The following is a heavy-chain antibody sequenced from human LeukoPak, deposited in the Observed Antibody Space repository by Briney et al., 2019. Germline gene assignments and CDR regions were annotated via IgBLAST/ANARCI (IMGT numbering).Heavy chain of an antibody. J-gene: IGHJ5*02. Sequence: GGSLRLSCAASGFTFRSYLMSWVRQAPGKGLEWVATIKSDGSESYYVDSVKGRFIISRDNAKNLVYLHMNSLRAEDTAVYYCARDEGVSWFSPWGQGTLVTVSS. CDR1: GFTFRSYL. CDR3: ARDEGVSWFSP. CDR2: IKSDGSES. D-gene: IGHD2-8*01. V-gene: IGHV3-7*03.